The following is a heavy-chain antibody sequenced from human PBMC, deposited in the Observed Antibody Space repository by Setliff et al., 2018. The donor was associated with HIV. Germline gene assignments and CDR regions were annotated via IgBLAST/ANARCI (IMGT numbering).Heavy chain of an antibody. Sequence: ASETLSLTCTVSGGSISSSSYYWGWIRQPTGKGLEYIGYFSYSGNIYYNPSLKSSVTISVDTSKNQFSLKVSSVTGADTAVYYCARGESRGWCYYMDVWDKGTTVTVSS. CDR2: FSYSGNI. CDR1: GGSISSSSYY. J-gene: IGHJ6*03. V-gene: IGHV4-31*02. CDR3: ARGESRGWCYYMDV. D-gene: IGHD6-19*01.